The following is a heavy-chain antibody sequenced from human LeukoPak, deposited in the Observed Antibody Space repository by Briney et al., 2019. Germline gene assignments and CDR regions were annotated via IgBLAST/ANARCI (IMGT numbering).Heavy chain of an antibody. CDR2: INHSGST. CDR3: ARGERSSSWYWFDP. J-gene: IGHJ5*02. CDR1: GGSFSGYY. Sequence: KPSEILSLTCAVYGGSFSGYYWSWIRQPPGKGLEWIGEINHSGSTNYNPSLKSRVTISVDTSKNQFSLKLSSVTAADTAVYYCARGERSSSWYWFDPWGQGTLVTVSS. D-gene: IGHD6-13*01. V-gene: IGHV4-34*01.